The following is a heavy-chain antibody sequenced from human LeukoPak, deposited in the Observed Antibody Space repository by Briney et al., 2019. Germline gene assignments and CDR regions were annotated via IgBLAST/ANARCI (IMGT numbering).Heavy chain of an antibody. CDR1: GFAFADYT. CDR3: AKAVYGDSDFFDN. Sequence: GGSLRLSWAASGFAFADYTMYWVRQVPGKGLGWVSLIGGDGTFLYYAASMKGRLTISRDNSKNSLYLQMNSLRTEDTALYYCAKAVYGDSDFFDNWGQGPLVTVPS. CDR2: IGGDGTFL. V-gene: IGHV3-43*01. J-gene: IGHJ4*02. D-gene: IGHD4-17*01.